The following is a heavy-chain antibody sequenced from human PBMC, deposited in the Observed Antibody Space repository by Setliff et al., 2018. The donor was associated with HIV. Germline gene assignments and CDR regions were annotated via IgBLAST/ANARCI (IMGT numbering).Heavy chain of an antibody. CDR1: GSTFTSYA. V-gene: IGHV1-3*01. D-gene: IGHD6-19*01. CDR2: INAGNGNT. Sequence: ASVKVSCKASGSTFTSYAMHWVRQAPGQRLEWMGWINAGNGNTKYSQKFQGRVTIIRDTSASTAYMELSSLRSEDTAVYYCARDLRGDRSGWFFDYWGQGTLVTVSS. CDR3: ARDLRGDRSGWFFDY. J-gene: IGHJ4*02.